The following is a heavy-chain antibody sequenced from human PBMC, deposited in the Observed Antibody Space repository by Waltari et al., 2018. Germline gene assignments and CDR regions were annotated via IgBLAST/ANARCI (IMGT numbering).Heavy chain of an antibody. Sequence: EVQLVQSGAEVKKPGATVKISCKASGYTFTDYYMHWVQQPPGKGLEWMGRVEPEDGETIYAEKFQGRVTITADTSTDTAYMELSSLRSEDTAVYYCATAPPPTYSGYDGPFDYWGQGTLVTVSS. CDR3: ATAPPPTYSGYDGPFDY. D-gene: IGHD5-12*01. CDR2: VEPEDGET. CDR1: GYTFTDYY. V-gene: IGHV1-69-2*01. J-gene: IGHJ4*02.